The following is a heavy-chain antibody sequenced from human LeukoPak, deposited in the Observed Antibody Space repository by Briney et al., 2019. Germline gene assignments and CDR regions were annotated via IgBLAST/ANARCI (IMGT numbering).Heavy chain of an antibody. CDR1: GGSISSGDYY. CDR2: IYYSGST. CDR3: ARDPIVPAAIVNVY. V-gene: IGHV4-30-4*08. Sequence: SRTLSLTCTVSGGSISSGDYYWSWIRQPPGKGLEWIGYIYYSGSTYYDPSLKSRVTISVDTSKNQFSLKLSSVTAADTAVYYCARDPIVPAAIVNVYWGQGTLVTVSS. D-gene: IGHD2-2*02. J-gene: IGHJ4*02.